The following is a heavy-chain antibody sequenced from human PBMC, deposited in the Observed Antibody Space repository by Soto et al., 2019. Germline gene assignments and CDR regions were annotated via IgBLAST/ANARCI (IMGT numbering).Heavy chain of an antibody. CDR3: ATKHVIIGYCSGGSCWGVDY. D-gene: IGHD2-15*01. CDR2: INAGNGNT. J-gene: IGHJ4*02. Sequence: ASVKVSCKASGYTFTSYAMHWVRQAPGQRLEWMGWINAGNGNTKYSQKFQGRVTITRDKSASTAYMELSSLRSEETAVYYCATKHVIIGYCSGGSCWGVDYWGQGTLVTVSS. V-gene: IGHV1-3*01. CDR1: GYTFTSYA.